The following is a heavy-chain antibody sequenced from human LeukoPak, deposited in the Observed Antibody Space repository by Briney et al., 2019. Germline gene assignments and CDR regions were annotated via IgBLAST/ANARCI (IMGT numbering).Heavy chain of an antibody. J-gene: IGHJ4*02. V-gene: IGHV1-46*01. CDR3: ARGSYYDFWSGYYDRTLYYFDY. CDR2: INPSGGTT. D-gene: IGHD3-3*01. CDR1: GYTFTSYY. Sequence: ASVKLSCKASGYTFTSYYMHWVRQAPGQGLELMGIINPSGGTTSYAQNFQGRVTMTRDTSTSTVYMELSSLRSEDTAVYYCARGSYYDFWSGYYDRTLYYFDYWGQGTLVTVSS.